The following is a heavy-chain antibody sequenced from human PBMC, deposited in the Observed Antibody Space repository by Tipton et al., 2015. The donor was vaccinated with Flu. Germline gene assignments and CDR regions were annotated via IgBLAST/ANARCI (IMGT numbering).Heavy chain of an antibody. J-gene: IGHJ5*02. CDR2: INPRGDST. V-gene: IGHV1-46*01. CDR3: ASDYYYDRSGYLNH. Sequence: QLVQSGPEVKRPGASVKVSCKTSGDTFSNYYIHWVRQAPGQGLEWMAMINPRGDSTTFAQKFQDRVTMTRDTSTSTVYMELSSLRSEDTAVYYCASDYYYDRSGYLNHWGQGTLVSVSS. CDR1: GDTFSNYY. D-gene: IGHD3-22*01.